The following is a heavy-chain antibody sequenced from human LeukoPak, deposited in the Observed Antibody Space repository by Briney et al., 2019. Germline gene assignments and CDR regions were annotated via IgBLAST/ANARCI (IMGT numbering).Heavy chain of an antibody. J-gene: IGHJ4*02. Sequence: ASVKVCCKASGYTFTGYYMHWVRQAPGQGLEWMGWINPNSGGTNYAQKFQGRVTMTRDTSISTAYMELSRLRSDDTAVYYCARDRASGYSDFDYWGQGTLVTVSS. CDR3: ARDRASGYSDFDY. CDR1: GYTFTGYY. V-gene: IGHV1-2*02. D-gene: IGHD3-3*01. CDR2: INPNSGGT.